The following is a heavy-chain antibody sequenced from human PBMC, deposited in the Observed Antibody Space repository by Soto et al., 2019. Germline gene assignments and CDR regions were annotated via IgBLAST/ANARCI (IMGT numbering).Heavy chain of an antibody. CDR2: IYYSGST. J-gene: IGHJ4*02. D-gene: IGHD6-6*01. CDR1: GDSISSYY. CDR3: AREIPRAHSSSHIFDY. Sequence: SETLSLTCTVSGDSISSYYWSWIRQPPGKGLEWIGYIYYSGSTNYNPSLKSRVTISVDTSKNQFSLDLSSVTAADTAVYYCAREIPRAHSSSHIFDYWGQGTLVTVSS. V-gene: IGHV4-59*01.